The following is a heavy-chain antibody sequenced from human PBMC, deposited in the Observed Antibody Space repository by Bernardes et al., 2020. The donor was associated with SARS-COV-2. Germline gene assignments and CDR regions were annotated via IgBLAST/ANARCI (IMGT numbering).Heavy chain of an antibody. V-gene: IGHV4-39*01. CDR3: ARHRGELWFVRQQLVPNWFDP. Sequence: SQSLSHTCTVSGGSISSSSYYWGWIRQPPGKGLEWIGSIYYSGRTYYNPSLKSRVTISVDTSKNQFSLKLSSVTAADTAVYYCARHRGELWFVRQQLVPNWFDPWGQGTLVTVSS. CDR1: GGSISSSSYY. D-gene: IGHD6-13*01. J-gene: IGHJ5*02. CDR2: IYYSGRT.